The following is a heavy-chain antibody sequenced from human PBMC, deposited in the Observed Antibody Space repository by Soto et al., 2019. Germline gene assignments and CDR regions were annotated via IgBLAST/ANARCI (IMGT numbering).Heavy chain of an antibody. J-gene: IGHJ4*02. D-gene: IGHD5-12*01. V-gene: IGHV1-3*01. CDR3: ARDYVEMATIIFDY. CDR1: GYTSTSYA. Sequence: ASVKVSCKASGYTSTSYAMHWVRQAPGQRLEWMGWINAGNGNTKYSQKFQGRVTITRDTSASTAYMELSSLRSEDTAVYYCARDYVEMATIIFDYWGQGTLVTVSS. CDR2: INAGNGNT.